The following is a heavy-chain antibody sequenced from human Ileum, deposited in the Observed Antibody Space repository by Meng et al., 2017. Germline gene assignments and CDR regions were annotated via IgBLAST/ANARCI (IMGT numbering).Heavy chain of an antibody. CDR3: ARGFGDGYNLRGKFDY. V-gene: IGHV3-30*01. CDR1: GFTFSNYA. D-gene: IGHD5-24*01. Sequence: GESRKISGAASGFTFSNYAIHWVRQAPGKGLEWVAVISFDGSYQYYADSVKGRFTVSRDNSKNTLYLQMNSLRAEDTAVYYCARGFGDGYNLRGKFDYWGQGTLVTVSS. CDR2: ISFDGSYQ. J-gene: IGHJ4*02.